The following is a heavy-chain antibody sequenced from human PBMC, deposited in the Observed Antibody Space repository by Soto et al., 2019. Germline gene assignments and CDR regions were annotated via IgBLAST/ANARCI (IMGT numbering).Heavy chain of an antibody. CDR2: ISAYNGNT. CDR3: ARDVTIFGVVITNWFDP. CDR1: GYTFTSYG. Sequence: ASVKVSCKASGYTFTSYGISWVRQAPGQGLEWMGWISAYNGNTNYAQKLQGRVTMTTDTSTSTAYMELRSLRSDDTAVYYCARDVTIFGVVITNWFDPWGQGTQVTVSS. V-gene: IGHV1-18*01. J-gene: IGHJ5*02. D-gene: IGHD3-3*01.